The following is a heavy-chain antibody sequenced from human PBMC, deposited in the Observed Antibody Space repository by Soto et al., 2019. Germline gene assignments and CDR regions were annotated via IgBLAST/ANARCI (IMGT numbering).Heavy chain of an antibody. CDR2: ISAYNGNT. V-gene: IGHV1-18*04. CDR3: ARVHSDTWAPDFDY. D-gene: IGHD5-18*01. Sequence: ASVKVSCKASGYTFTSYGISGVVQSAGQGLEWMGCISAYNGNTNYAQKLQGRVTMTTDTSTSTAYMELRSLRSDDTAVYYCARVHSDTWAPDFDYWGQGTLVTVS. J-gene: IGHJ4*02. CDR1: GYTFTSYG.